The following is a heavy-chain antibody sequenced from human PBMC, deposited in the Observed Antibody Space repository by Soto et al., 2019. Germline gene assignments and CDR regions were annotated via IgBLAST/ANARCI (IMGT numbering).Heavy chain of an antibody. CDR2: IYYSGRT. CDR1: GGSISSGGYY. CDR3: ARLDTAMAYFDY. J-gene: IGHJ4*02. V-gene: IGHV4-31*03. D-gene: IGHD5-18*01. Sequence: QVQLQESGPGLVKPSQTLSLTCTVSGGSISSGGYYWSWIRQHPGKGLEWIGYIYYSGRTYYNPSLKSRVTISVDTSKNQFSLKLSSVTAADTAVYYCARLDTAMAYFDYWGQGTLVTVSS.